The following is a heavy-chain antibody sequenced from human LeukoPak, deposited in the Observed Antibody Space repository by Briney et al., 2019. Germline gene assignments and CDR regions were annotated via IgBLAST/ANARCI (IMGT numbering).Heavy chain of an antibody. J-gene: IGHJ4*02. CDR2: ISASGSTK. CDR3: AREVRMVRGVYFDY. V-gene: IGHV3-48*03. D-gene: IGHD3-10*01. CDR1: GFTFSSYE. Sequence: GGSLRLSCAASGFTFSSYEMNWVRQAPGKGLEWVSCISASGSTKYYADSVKGRFTISRDNAKNSLYLQMNSLRAEDTAVYYCAREVRMVRGVYFDYWGQGTLVIVSS.